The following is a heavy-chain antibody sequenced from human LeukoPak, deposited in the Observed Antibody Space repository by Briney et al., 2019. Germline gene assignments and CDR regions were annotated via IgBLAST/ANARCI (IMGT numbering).Heavy chain of an antibody. V-gene: IGHV3-9*01. CDR1: GFNFDGYA. CDR3: VKVSRWRYEPLDI. Sequence: GGSLRLSCAASGFNFDGYAMHWVRQAPGKGLERVSGISWNSGDIGYADSVKGRFTISKDNAKNGLYLQMNSLRPEDTALYYCVKVSRWRYEPLDIWGQGTMVTVSS. J-gene: IGHJ3*02. CDR2: ISWNSGDI. D-gene: IGHD2-2*01.